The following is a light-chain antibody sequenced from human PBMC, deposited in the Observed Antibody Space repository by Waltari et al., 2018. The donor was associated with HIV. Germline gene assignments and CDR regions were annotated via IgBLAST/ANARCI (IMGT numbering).Light chain of an antibody. V-gene: IGKV4-1*01. CDR2: WAS. CDR1: QSHYSSSNKNS. Sequence: DIVMTQSPDSLAVSLGERATILFKSSQSHYSSSNKNSLAWYQQKPGHPPVLLIYWASTRNSGVPDRFSGSGSGTDFTLTISSLQAEDVAVYYCQQYYTTPYTFGQGTKLGIK. CDR3: QQYYTTPYT. J-gene: IGKJ2*01.